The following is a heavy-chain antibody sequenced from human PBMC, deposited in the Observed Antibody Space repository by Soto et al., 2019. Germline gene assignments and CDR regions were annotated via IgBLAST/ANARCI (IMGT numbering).Heavy chain of an antibody. J-gene: IGHJ6*02. CDR3: AREDRYYYYGMDV. V-gene: IGHV4-59*01. CDR2: IYYSGST. CDR1: GGSISSYY. Sequence: KPSETLSLTCTVSGGSISSYYWSWIRQPPGKGLEWIGYIYYSGSTNYNPSLKSRVTISVDTSKNQFSLKLSSVTAADTAVYYCAREDRYYYYGMDVWGQGTTVTVSS. D-gene: IGHD2-15*01.